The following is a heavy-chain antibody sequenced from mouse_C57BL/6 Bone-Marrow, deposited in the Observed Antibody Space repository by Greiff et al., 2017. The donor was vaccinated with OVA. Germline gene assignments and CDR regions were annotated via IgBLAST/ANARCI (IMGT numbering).Heavy chain of an antibody. D-gene: IGHD2-3*01. Sequence: EVKLVESGEGLVKPGGSLKLSCAASGFTFSSYAMSWVRQTPEKRLEWVAYISNGGGSTYYPDTVKGRFTISRDNAKNTLYLQMSRLKSEDTAMYYCARRDGFAWFAYWGQGTLVTVSA. CDR1: GFTFSSYA. CDR3: ARRDGFAWFAY. V-gene: IGHV5-12*01. CDR2: ISNGGGST. J-gene: IGHJ3*01.